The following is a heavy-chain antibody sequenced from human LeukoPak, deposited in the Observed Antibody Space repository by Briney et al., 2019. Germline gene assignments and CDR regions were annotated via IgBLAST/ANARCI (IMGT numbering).Heavy chain of an antibody. CDR3: ARHSSSSWSRYYYYYMDV. Sequence: SETLSLTCTVSGASVSGDPYYWGWIRQPPGKGLEWIGNIYYSGSTYYNPSLKSRVTISVDTSKNQFSLKLSSVTAADTAVYYCARHSSSSWSRYYYYYMDVWGKGTTVTISS. J-gene: IGHJ6*03. V-gene: IGHV4-39*01. CDR1: GASVSGDPYY. D-gene: IGHD6-13*01. CDR2: IYYSGST.